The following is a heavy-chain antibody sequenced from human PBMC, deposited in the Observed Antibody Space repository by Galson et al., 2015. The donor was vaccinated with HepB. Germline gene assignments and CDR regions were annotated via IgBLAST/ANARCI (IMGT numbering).Heavy chain of an antibody. CDR1: GFTSSNYS. CDR2: LSRSSSII. Sequence: SLRLSCAASGFTSSNYSMNWVRQTPGKGLEWVSYLSRSSSIIFYADSVKGRFTISRDNAKNSLYLQMNRLRAEVTAVYYCTRLGDLSGYSSSWGQGTLVTVSS. J-gene: IGHJ4*02. CDR3: TRLGDLSGYSSS. V-gene: IGHV3-48*04. D-gene: IGHD6-13*01.